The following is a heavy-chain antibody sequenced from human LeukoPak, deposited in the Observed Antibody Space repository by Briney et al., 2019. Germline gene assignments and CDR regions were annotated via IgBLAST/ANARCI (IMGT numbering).Heavy chain of an antibody. V-gene: IGHV3-33*06. CDR1: GFTFSSYG. CDR3: AKAVGYCSSTSCRYFFDY. D-gene: IGHD2-2*01. J-gene: IGHJ4*02. Sequence: PGGSLRLSCAASGFTFSSYGMHWVRQAPGKGLEWVAVIWYDGGNKYYADSVKGRFTISRDDSKNTLYLQMNSLRAEDTAIYYCAKAVGYCSSTSCRYFFDYWGQGTLVTVSS. CDR2: IWYDGGNK.